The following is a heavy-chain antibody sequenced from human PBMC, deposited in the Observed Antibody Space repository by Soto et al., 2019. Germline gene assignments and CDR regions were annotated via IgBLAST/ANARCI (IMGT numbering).Heavy chain of an antibody. J-gene: IGHJ3*02. D-gene: IGHD6-19*01. V-gene: IGHV3-23*01. CDR1: GFMYRNYP. CDR2: ISGSGDGA. Sequence: GGSLRLSCVASGFMYRNYPMSWVRQGPGKGLEWVAGISGSGDGAYYADSVKGRFTIARDNSKNTVNLQMNSVRADDTAVYYCAKDRRSLGSGPTAFDIWGQGTMVTVSS. CDR3: AKDRRSLGSGPTAFDI.